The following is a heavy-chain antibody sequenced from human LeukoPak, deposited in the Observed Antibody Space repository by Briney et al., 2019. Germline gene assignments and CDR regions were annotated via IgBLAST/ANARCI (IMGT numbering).Heavy chain of an antibody. D-gene: IGHD3-10*01. J-gene: IGHJ4*02. Sequence: GGSLRLSCAASGFTFSAYSMNWVRQPPGKGLQWVSYISSSSNIIYYADSVKGRFTISRDNAKNSLFLQMNSLRAEDTAVYYCARDFAREFTIDYWGQGTLVTVSS. CDR2: ISSSSNII. V-gene: IGHV3-48*01. CDR1: GFTFSAYS. CDR3: ARDFAREFTIDY.